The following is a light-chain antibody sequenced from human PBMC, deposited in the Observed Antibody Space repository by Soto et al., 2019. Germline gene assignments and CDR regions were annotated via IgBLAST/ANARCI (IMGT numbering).Light chain of an antibody. CDR1: QSVSSN. CDR2: GAS. V-gene: IGKV3-15*01. CDR3: QQYANWSPWT. J-gene: IGKJ1*01. Sequence: EIVMTQSPATLSVSPGERATLSCRASQSVSSNLAWYQQRPGQAPRLLIYGASTRATGIPARFSGSGSGTAFSITISSLQSKDFAVYDCQQYANWSPWTFGQGTKVEIK.